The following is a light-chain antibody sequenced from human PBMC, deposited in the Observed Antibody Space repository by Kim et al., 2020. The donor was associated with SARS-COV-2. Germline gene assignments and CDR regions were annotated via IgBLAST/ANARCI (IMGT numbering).Light chain of an antibody. Sequence: DVVMTQSPLSLPVTLGQAASISCRSSRSLVHSNGNTYLNWFQQRPGQSPRRLIYKVSNRDSGVPDRFSGSGSGTDFTLKISRVEAEDVGVYYYCMQDKQWPYTFGQGTKLEI. J-gene: IGKJ2*01. CDR3: MQDKQWPYT. CDR1: RSLVHSNGNTY. CDR2: KVS. V-gene: IGKV2-30*02.